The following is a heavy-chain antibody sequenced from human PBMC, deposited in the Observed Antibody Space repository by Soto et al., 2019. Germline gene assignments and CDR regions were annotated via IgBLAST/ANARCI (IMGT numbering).Heavy chain of an antibody. CDR2: ISYDGGDQ. CDR1: TFTFSDFG. V-gene: IGHV3-30*18. D-gene: IGHD2-15*01. CDR3: AKSTYCNGGSCFPQY. J-gene: IGHJ4*02. Sequence: QVQVAEFGGGVVQPGRSLRLSCAGPTFTFSDFGFHWVRQAPGKGLEWVAMISYDGGDQYYGDSVQGRFTIYRDDSKNTVYLQMNSLRAEDTAMYYCAKSTYCNGGSCFPQYWGPGTLVSVSS.